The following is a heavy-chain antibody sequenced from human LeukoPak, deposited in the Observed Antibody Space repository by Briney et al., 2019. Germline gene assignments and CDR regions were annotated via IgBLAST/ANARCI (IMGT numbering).Heavy chain of an antibody. V-gene: IGHV4-39*07. J-gene: IGHJ3*02. CDR2: IYYSGST. Sequence: SETLSLTCTVSGDSVSTTIYCWGWIRQPPGRGLECIGSIYYSGSTYYNPSLKSRATILVDTSRNQFSLKLSSVTAADTAVYYCARIYPIIGYCSSTSCPASFDIWGQGTMVTVSS. CDR1: GDSVSTTIYC. CDR3: ARIYPIIGYCSSTSCPASFDI. D-gene: IGHD2-2*01.